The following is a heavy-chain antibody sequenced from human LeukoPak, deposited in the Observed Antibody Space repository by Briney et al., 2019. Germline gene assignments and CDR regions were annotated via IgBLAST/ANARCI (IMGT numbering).Heavy chain of an antibody. CDR2: IYTSGKT. CDR3: ASVHTYGSDAFDM. V-gene: IGHV4-4*07. CDR1: GDSINSHY. Sequence: ASETLSLTCTVSGDSINSHYWSWIRQPAGKGLEWIGRIYTSGKTNYNPSVKGRVIMSMDTSRNQFSLTLTSLTAADTAVYYCASVHTYGSDAFDMWGQGTMVTVSS. D-gene: IGHD3-10*01. J-gene: IGHJ3*02.